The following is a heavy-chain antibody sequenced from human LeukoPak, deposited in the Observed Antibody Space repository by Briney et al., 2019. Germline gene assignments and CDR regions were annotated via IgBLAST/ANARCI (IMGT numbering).Heavy chain of an antibody. CDR1: GFTVSPNY. V-gene: IGHV3-53*01. CDR2: IYRGGST. J-gene: IGHJ4*02. CDR3: ASASCSGSSCYSGYFDY. D-gene: IGHD2-15*01. Sequence: GGSLRLFCAASGFTVSPNYMSWVRQAPGKGLEWVSVIYRGGSTYYADSVRDRFIISRDNSKNTRYLQMNSLRAEDTAVYYCASASCSGSSCYSGYFDYWGQGTLVTVSS.